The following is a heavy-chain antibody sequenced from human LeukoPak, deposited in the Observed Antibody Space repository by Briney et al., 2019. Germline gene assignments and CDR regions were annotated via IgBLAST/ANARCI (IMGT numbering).Heavy chain of an antibody. V-gene: IGHV1-2*02. CDR3: VLLPGYCSSTSCYPGFDP. CDR1: GYTFTGYY. J-gene: IGHJ5*02. CDR2: INPNSGGT. D-gene: IGHD2-2*01. Sequence: ASVKVSCKASGYTFTGYYMHWVRQAPGQGLEWMGWINPNSGGTNYAQKFQGRVTMTRDTSISTAYMELSRLRSDDTAVYYCVLLPGYCSSTSCYPGFDPWGQGTLVTVSS.